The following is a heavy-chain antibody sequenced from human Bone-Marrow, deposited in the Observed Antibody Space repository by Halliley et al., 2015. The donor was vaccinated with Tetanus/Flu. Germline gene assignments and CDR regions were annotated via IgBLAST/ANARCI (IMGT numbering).Heavy chain of an antibody. V-gene: IGHV4-39*01. CDR1: GGSIRSTNSY. J-gene: IGHJ6*02. Sequence: TLSLTCTVSGGSIRSTNSYWGWVRQPPGKGLEWIGSVTYSGDTSYNASLKSRVTIIDDTSKNQFSLKLTSVTAADTAVYFCVRQRVGATRYSYFGMDVWGQGTTAIVSS. CDR2: VTYSGDT. D-gene: IGHD1-26*01. CDR3: VRQRVGATRYSYFGMDV.